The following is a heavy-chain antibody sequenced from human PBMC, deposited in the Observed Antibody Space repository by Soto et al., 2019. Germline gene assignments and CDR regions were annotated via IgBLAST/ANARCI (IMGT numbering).Heavy chain of an antibody. J-gene: IGHJ4*02. CDR3: ATLWFGEADY. CDR1: GGSISRSSYY. D-gene: IGHD3-10*01. CDR2: IYYSGST. Sequence: QLQLQESGPGLVKPSETLSLTCTVSGGSISRSSYYWGWIRQPPGKGLEWIGSIYYSGSTQYNPYLKSRFTISVDTSKNQFSLKLRSVTAADTAVYYCATLWFGEADYWGQGTLVTVSS. V-gene: IGHV4-39*01.